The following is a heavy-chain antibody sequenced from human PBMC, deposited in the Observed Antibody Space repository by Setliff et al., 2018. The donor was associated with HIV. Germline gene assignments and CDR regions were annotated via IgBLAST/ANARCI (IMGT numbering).Heavy chain of an antibody. CDR3: ARGARLLAGYSDRWDYYYMAV. Sequence: PSETLSLTCTVSGGSIRSFFWSWIRQPPGKGLEWIGHIYTSGSTNYNPSLKSRVTMSVDTSKNQFSLNLSSVTAADTAVYYCARGARLLAGYSDRWDYYYMAVWGKGTTVTVSS. V-gene: IGHV4-4*08. CDR2: IYTSGST. J-gene: IGHJ6*03. CDR1: GGSIRSFF. D-gene: IGHD6-13*01.